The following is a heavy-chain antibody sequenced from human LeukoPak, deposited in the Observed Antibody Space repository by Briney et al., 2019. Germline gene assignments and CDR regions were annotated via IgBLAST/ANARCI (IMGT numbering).Heavy chain of an antibody. CDR2: IYYSGST. Sequence: SETLSLTCTVSGVSISSSSYYWGWIRQPPGKGLEWIGSIYYSGSTYYNPSLKSRVTISVDTSKNQFSLKLSSVTAADTAVYYCARPQPNSILAWDYWGQGTLVTVSS. CDR3: ARPQPNSILAWDY. D-gene: IGHD5-12*01. V-gene: IGHV4-39*01. J-gene: IGHJ4*02. CDR1: GVSISSSSYY.